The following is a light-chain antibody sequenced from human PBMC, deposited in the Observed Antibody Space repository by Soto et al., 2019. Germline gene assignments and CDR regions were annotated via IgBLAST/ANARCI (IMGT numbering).Light chain of an antibody. CDR2: AAS. J-gene: IGKJ5*01. Sequence: AIQMTQSPSSLSASVGYRFTITCRASQGIRNDLDWFQQKPGKAPKLLIYAASNLQSGVPARFSGSGSGTDFTLTIRSLQPEDIAVYYCQQRSNWPPFTFGQGTRREIK. CDR3: QQRSNWPPFT. CDR1: QGIRND. V-gene: IGKV1-6*01.